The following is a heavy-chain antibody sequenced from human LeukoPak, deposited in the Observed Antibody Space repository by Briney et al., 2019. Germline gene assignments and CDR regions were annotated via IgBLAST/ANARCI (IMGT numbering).Heavy chain of an antibody. CDR2: INHSGST. V-gene: IGHV4-34*01. Sequence: SETLSLTCAVYGGSFSGYYWSWIRQPPGKGLEWIGEINHSGSTNYNPSLKSRVTISVDTSKNQFSLKLSSVTAADTAVYYCARSSGYYDFWSGYYWFDPWGQGTLVTVSS. D-gene: IGHD3-3*01. CDR3: ARSSGYYDFWSGYYWFDP. J-gene: IGHJ5*02. CDR1: GGSFSGYY.